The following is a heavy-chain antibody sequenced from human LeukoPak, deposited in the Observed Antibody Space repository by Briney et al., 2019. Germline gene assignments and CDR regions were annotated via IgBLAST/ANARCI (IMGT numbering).Heavy chain of an antibody. J-gene: IGHJ5*02. CDR2: IYPGDSNT. Sequence: GESLKISFESSGYSFTSYWIGWVRQMPGKGGEGRGIIYPGDSNTRYSPSFQGQVTISADKSISTAYLQWSSLKASDTAMYYCARHTLGYCSGGSCYTFDPWGQGTLVTVSS. V-gene: IGHV5-51*01. CDR3: ARHTLGYCSGGSCYTFDP. CDR1: GYSFTSYW. D-gene: IGHD2-15*01.